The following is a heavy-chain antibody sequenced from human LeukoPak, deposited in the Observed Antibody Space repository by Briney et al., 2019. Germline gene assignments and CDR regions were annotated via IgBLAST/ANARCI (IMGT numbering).Heavy chain of an antibody. Sequence: SVKVSCKASGGTFSSYAISWVRQAPGQGLEWMGGIIPIFGTANYAQKFQGRVTITTDESTSTAYMELSSLRSEDTAVYYCARDLGAAAGPDAFDIWGQGTMVTVSS. J-gene: IGHJ3*02. CDR1: GGTFSSYA. D-gene: IGHD6-13*01. V-gene: IGHV1-69*05. CDR2: IIPIFGTA. CDR3: ARDLGAAAGPDAFDI.